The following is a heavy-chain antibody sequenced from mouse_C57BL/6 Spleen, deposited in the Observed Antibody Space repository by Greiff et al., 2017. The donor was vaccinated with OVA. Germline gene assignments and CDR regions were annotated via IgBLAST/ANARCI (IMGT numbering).Heavy chain of an antibody. Sequence: EVQRVESGGGLVQPGGSLKLSCAASGFTFSDYYMYWVRQTPEKRLEWVAYISNGGGSTYYPDTVKGRFTISRDNAKNTLYLQMSRLKSEDTAMYYCARMGARPGYFDYWGQGTTLTVSS. CDR2: ISNGGGST. D-gene: IGHD3-1*01. V-gene: IGHV5-12*01. CDR1: GFTFSDYY. CDR3: ARMGARPGYFDY. J-gene: IGHJ2*01.